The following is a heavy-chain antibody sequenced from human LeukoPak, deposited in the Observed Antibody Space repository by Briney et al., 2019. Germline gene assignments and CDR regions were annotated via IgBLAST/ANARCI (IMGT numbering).Heavy chain of an antibody. V-gene: IGHV3-23*01. Sequence: GGSLRLSCAASGFTFSSYAMSWVRQAPGKGLEWVSACGSGGSTYYADSVKGRFTISRDNSKNTLYLQMNSLRAEDTAVYYCASSIRDAFDIWGQGTMVTVSS. CDR3: ASSIRDAFDI. CDR1: GFTFSSYA. J-gene: IGHJ3*02. D-gene: IGHD3-10*01. CDR2: CGSGGST.